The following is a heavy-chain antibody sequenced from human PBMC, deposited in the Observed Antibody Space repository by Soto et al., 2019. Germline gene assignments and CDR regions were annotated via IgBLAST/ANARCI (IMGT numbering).Heavy chain of an antibody. CDR3: ATALGYCSGGSCYPNWFDP. D-gene: IGHD2-15*01. CDR1: GGSFSGYY. CDR2: INHSGST. V-gene: IGHV4-34*01. Sequence: SETLSLTCAVYGGSFSGYYWSWIRQPPGKGLEWIGEINHSGSTNYNPSLKSRVTISVDMSKNQFSLKLSSVTAADTAVYYCATALGYCSGGSCYPNWFDPWGQGTLVTVSS. J-gene: IGHJ5*02.